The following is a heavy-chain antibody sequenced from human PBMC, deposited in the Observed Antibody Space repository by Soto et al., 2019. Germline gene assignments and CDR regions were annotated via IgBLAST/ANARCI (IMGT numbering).Heavy chain of an antibody. CDR3: ASVAPAGTYVNF. D-gene: IGHD6-13*01. Sequence: PSETLSLTCTFSGGSISSYYWNWIRQPPGKGLEWIGYIYYSGSTNNNPSLKSRVTISVDTSKNQSSLKLSSVTAGDTAGYSCASVAPAGTYVNFGGRGTLVTVTP. CDR1: GGSISSYY. J-gene: IGHJ4*02. CDR2: IYYSGST. V-gene: IGHV4-59*12.